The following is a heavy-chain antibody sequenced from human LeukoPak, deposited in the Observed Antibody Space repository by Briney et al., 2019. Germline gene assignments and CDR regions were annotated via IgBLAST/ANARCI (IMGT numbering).Heavy chain of an antibody. CDR2: VHKTGKT. V-gene: IGHV4-4*02. D-gene: IGHD7-27*01. CDR3: ARELLGAPTPGAY. J-gene: IGHJ4*02. Sequence: SETLSLTCALSTVSGSSGNWWSWVRQPPGKGLVWIGEVHKTGKTNYNPSLKTRVTISIDASKNQLSLELTSVTAADAAVYYCARELLGAPTPGAYWGQGTRVTVSS. CDR1: TVSGSSGNW.